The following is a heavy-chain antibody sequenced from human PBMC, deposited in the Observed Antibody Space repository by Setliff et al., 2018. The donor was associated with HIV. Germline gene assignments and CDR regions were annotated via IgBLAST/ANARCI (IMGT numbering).Heavy chain of an antibody. V-gene: IGHV4-34*01. D-gene: IGHD3-10*01. CDR1: GGSLSGYY. Sequence: PSETLSLTCAVYGGSLSGYYWSWIRQPPGKGLEWIGEINHSGSTNYNPSLKSRLTISVDTSRNLFSLHLSSVTAADTAVYYCARLFSGSPGDYWGQGTLVTVS. CDR3: ARLFSGSPGDY. CDR2: INHSGST. J-gene: IGHJ4*02.